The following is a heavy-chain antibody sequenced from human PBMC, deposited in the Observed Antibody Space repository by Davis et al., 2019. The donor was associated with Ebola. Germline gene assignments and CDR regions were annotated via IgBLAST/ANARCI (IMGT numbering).Heavy chain of an antibody. Sequence: GESLKISCKASGYRFASHWIGWVRQMPGKGLEWMGIIYTGDSDTRYSPSFRGQVTISADKSIKTAFLQWGSLKASDTALYYCASLRRTITGMDDAFDMWGQGTMVTVSS. J-gene: IGHJ3*02. CDR2: IYTGDSDT. CDR3: ASLRRTITGMDDAFDM. CDR1: GYRFASHW. V-gene: IGHV5-51*01. D-gene: IGHD2-8*02.